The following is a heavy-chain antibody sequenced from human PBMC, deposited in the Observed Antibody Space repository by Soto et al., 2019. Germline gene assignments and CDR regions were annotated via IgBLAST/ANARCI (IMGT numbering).Heavy chain of an antibody. CDR3: ARDHIAAAEYYGMDV. CDR1: GGSISSYY. V-gene: IGHV4-4*07. Sequence: SETLSLTCTVSGGSISSYYWSWIRQPAGRGLEWIGRIYTSGSTNYNPSLKSRVTMSVDTSKNQFSLKLSSVTAADTAVYYCARDHIAAAEYYGMDVWGQGTTVTVSS. CDR2: IYTSGST. J-gene: IGHJ6*02. D-gene: IGHD6-13*01.